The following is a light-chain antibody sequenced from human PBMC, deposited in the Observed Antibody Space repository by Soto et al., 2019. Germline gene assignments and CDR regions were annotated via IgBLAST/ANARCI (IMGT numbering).Light chain of an antibody. CDR3: QQYASYPYT. Sequence: DIQMTQSPSTLSASVGDRVTITCRASQSISSWLAWYQQKPGKAPKLLVYKASSLETGIPSRFSASASGTEFTLTISSLHPDDFATYYCQQYASYPYTFGQETTLEIK. V-gene: IGKV1-5*03. J-gene: IGKJ2*01. CDR2: KAS. CDR1: QSISSW.